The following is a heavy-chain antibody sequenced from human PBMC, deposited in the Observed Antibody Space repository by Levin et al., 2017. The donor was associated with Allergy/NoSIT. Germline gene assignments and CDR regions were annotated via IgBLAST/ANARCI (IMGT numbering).Heavy chain of an antibody. CDR2: ISGSGGST. V-gene: IGHV3-23*01. CDR3: AKDSLHEEVSANFWYFDL. D-gene: IGHD2-15*01. CDR1: GLTFSRYA. J-gene: IGHJ2*01. Sequence: GGSLRLSCAASGLTFSRYAVNWVRRAPGKGLEWVSVISGSGGSTFYADSVKGRFTISRDNSKNTVFLQMHSLRVEDTAIYYCAKDSLHEEVSANFWYFDLWGRGTLVTVSS.